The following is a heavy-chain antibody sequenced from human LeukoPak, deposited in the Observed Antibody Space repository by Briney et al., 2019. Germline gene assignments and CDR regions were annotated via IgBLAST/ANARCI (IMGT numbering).Heavy chain of an antibody. D-gene: IGHD3-3*01. J-gene: IGHJ6*03. CDR3: ARGLGNALRFLEWLSSVSTFGRYYYYMDV. CDR1: GGSISSYY. V-gene: IGHV4-4*07. CDR2: IYTSGST. Sequence: SETLSLTCTVSGGSISSYYWSWIRQPAGKGLEWIGRIYTSGSTNYNPSLKSRVTMSVDTSKNQFSLKLSSVTAADTAVYYCARGLGNALRFLEWLSSVSTFGRYYYYMDVWGKGTTVTVSS.